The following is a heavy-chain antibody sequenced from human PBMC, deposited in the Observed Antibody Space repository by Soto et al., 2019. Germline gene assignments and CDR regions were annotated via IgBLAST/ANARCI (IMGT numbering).Heavy chain of an antibody. CDR1: GFTFSRFA. D-gene: IGHD3-22*01. V-gene: IGHV3-23*01. Sequence: PGGSLRLSCSASGFTFSRFAMHWVRQAPGKGLEWVSGISGSGGSTYYTNSMKSRLTITKDTSKDQVVLTMTNMDPVDTATYYCAHTSSANYYWFDYWGQGTLVTVSS. CDR2: ISGSGGST. CDR3: AHTSSANYYWFDY. J-gene: IGHJ5*01.